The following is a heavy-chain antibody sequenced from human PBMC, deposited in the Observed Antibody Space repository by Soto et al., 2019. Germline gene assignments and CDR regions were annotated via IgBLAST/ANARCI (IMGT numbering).Heavy chain of an antibody. D-gene: IGHD3-22*01. CDR1: GFTFRIYA. CDR2: ISGNGGT. Sequence: EVQLLESGGGVTQPGGSLRLSCAASGFTFRIYAMSCVRQAPGKGLEWVSTISGNGGTSYADFVRGRFTISRDNAKNTLYLHMNSLRAEDTAVYYCAKDDPGSGWLSDYWGQGTRVTVSS. CDR3: AKDDPGSGWLSDY. J-gene: IGHJ4*02. V-gene: IGHV3-23*01.